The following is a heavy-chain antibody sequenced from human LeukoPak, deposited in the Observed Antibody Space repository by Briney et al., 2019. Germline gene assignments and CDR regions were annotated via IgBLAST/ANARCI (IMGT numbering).Heavy chain of an antibody. CDR3: ARGGDYYDSSGYTIDY. Sequence: SETLSLTCTVSGGSISSGSYYWSWIRQPAGKGLEWIGRIYTSGSTNYNPSLKSRVTISVDTSKNQFSLKLSSVTAADTAVYYCARGGDYYDSSGYTIDYWGQGTLVTVSS. D-gene: IGHD3-22*01. J-gene: IGHJ4*02. V-gene: IGHV4-61*02. CDR2: IYTSGST. CDR1: GGSISSGSYY.